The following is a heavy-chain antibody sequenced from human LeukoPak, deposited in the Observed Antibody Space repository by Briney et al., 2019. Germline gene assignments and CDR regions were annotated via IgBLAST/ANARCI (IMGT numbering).Heavy chain of an antibody. CDR3: ARDQDVVVVAATQGWFDP. D-gene: IGHD2-15*01. V-gene: IGHV1-18*01. Sequence: ASVKVSCKASGYTFTSYGISWVRQAPGQGLEWMGWISAYNGNTNYAQKLQGRVTMTTDTSTSTAYMELRSLRSDDTAVYYCARDQDVVVVAATQGWFDPWGHGTLVTVSS. CDR1: GYTFTSYG. CDR2: ISAYNGNT. J-gene: IGHJ5*02.